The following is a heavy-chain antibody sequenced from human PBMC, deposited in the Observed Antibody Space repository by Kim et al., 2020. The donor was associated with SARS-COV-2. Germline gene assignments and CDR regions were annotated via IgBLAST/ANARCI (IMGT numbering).Heavy chain of an antibody. V-gene: IGHV3-30*18. D-gene: IGHD6-13*01. CDR1: GFTFSNYG. CDR2: ISPDGSDK. J-gene: IGHJ4*01. Sequence: GGSLRLSCAATGFTFSNYGIHWVRQAPGKGLEWVAVISPDGSDKYYVDSVKGRFTLSRDNSKNTVNLQMNSLTTEDTAVYYCAKVRHSSSWESPLLDYWG. CDR3: AKVRHSSSWESPLLDY.